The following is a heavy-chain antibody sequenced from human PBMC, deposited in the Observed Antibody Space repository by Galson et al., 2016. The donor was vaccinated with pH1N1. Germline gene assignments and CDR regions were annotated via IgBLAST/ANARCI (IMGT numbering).Heavy chain of an antibody. V-gene: IGHV3-23*01. D-gene: IGHD5-24*01. CDR1: GFTFSNYI. J-gene: IGHJ1*01. CDR2: INSGGSAT. Sequence: SLRLSCAASGFTFSNYIMSWVRQAPGKGLEWVSTINSGGSATYYSDSVKGRFTISRDNAKNSLYLQMKSLRAEDTALYYCAKLDGYNWGYFQHWGQGTLVTVSS. CDR3: AKLDGYNWGYFQH.